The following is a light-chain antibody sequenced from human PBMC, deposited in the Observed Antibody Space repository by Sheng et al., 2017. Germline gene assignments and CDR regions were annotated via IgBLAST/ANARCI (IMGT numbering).Light chain of an antibody. CDR1: NFGRTS. J-gene: IGLJ2*01. Sequence: SYDLTQSPSLSVAPGETARITCGGNNFGRTSVHWYQQRPGQAPVLVVYDDDDRPSGIPERISGSKSGNTATLTISWVEAGDEADYYCQVWDGSSDLVFGGGTKLTVV. V-gene: IGLV3-21*02. CDR3: QVWDGSSDLV. CDR2: DDD.